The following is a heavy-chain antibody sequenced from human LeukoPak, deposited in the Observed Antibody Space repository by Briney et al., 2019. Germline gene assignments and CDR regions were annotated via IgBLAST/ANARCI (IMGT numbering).Heavy chain of an antibody. CDR1: GFTFDAFG. J-gene: IGHJ3*02. D-gene: IGHD1-1*01. Sequence: GGSLRLSCAASGFTFDAFGMTWVRHAPGKGLEWVSAIRVDAGSTGYADSVKGRFTISRDNAKNTLYLQMNSLRAADTAVYYCARLCTANCGAFDIWGQGTVVTVSS. CDR3: ARLCTANCGAFDI. V-gene: IGHV3-20*04. CDR2: IRVDAGST.